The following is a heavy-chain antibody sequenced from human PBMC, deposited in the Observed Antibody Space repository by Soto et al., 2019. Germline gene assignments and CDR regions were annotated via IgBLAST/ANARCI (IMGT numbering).Heavy chain of an antibody. CDR1: GDSISSHY. Sequence: QVQLQESGPGLVKPSETLSLTCTVSGDSISSHYWSWIRQPPGKGLEWIGFWSTKYNPSLKSRITISVDTSKNQFSLNLTSVTAADTAVYYCARVSTSASGSDYTLDYWGQGTLVTVSS. J-gene: IGHJ4*02. V-gene: IGHV4-59*11. CDR3: ARVSTSASGSDYTLDY. D-gene: IGHD3-10*01. CDR2: FWST.